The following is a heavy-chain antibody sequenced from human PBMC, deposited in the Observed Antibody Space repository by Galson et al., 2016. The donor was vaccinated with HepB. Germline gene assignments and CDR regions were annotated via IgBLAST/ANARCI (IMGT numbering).Heavy chain of an antibody. J-gene: IGHJ4*02. CDR1: GGSIKSYY. V-gene: IGHV4-59*01. CDR2: IYHSGTT. CDR3: AGDGGYDWFDY. D-gene: IGHD5-12*01. Sequence: ETLSLTCTVSGGSIKSYYWNWLRQPPGKGLEWIGYIYHSGTTKYNPSLKSRVTMSLDTSKNLVSLKLASVTAADPAVYYCAGDGGYDWFDYWGQGTLVTVSS.